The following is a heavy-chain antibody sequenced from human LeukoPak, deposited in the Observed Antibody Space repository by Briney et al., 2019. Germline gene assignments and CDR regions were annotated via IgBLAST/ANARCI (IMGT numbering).Heavy chain of an antibody. Sequence: GGSLRLSCAASGFTFSSYAMSWVRQAPGEGMEWVSAISGSGGSTYYADSVKGRFTISRDNSKNTLHLQMNSLRAEDTAVYYCAKVSSVYDYLWGSYRISQGYLDYWGQGTLVTVSS. CDR2: ISGSGGST. J-gene: IGHJ4*02. CDR1: GFTFSSYA. D-gene: IGHD3-16*02. CDR3: AKVSSVYDYLWGSYRISQGYLDY. V-gene: IGHV3-23*01.